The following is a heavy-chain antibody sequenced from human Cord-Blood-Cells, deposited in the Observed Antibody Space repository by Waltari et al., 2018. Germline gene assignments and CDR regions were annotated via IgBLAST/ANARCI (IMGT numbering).Heavy chain of an antibody. D-gene: IGHD3-10*01. V-gene: IGHV3-48*02. Sequence: EVQRVESGGGLVQPGWALRLSCAASGFTFSSSSMNWVRQAPGKGLECVSYMSSISGTIYYADSVKGRFTISRDNAKNSLYLQMNSLRDEDTAVYYCARGQVGSDNWFDPWGQGTLVTVSS. CDR1: GFTFSSSS. CDR3: ARGQVGSDNWFDP. CDR2: MSSISGTI. J-gene: IGHJ5*02.